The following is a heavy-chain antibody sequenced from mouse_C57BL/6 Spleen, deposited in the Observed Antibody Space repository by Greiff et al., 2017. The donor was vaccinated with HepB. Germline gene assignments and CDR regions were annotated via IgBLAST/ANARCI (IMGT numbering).Heavy chain of an antibody. CDR3: ARQGYYDYEVYFDY. V-gene: IGHV1-52*01. J-gene: IGHJ2*01. Sequence: QVQLQQPGAELVRPGSSVKLSCKASGYTFTSYWMHWVKQRPIQGLEWIGNIDPSDSETRYNQKFKDKATLTADKSSSTAYMQLSSLTSEDSAVYYCARQGYYDYEVYFDYWGQGTTLTVSS. CDR2: IDPSDSET. D-gene: IGHD2-4*01. CDR1: GYTFTSYW.